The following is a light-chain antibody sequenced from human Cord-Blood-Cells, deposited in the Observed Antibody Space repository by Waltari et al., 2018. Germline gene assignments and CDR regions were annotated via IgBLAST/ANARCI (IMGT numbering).Light chain of an antibody. J-gene: IGLJ3*02. V-gene: IGLV2-14*01. CDR2: YVX. CDR3: SSYTSSSTLV. CDR1: SRDVGGYTY. Sequence: QSALTQPASVSGSPGQSITISCTGTSRDVGGYTYVSRYQQHPGNAPXFXXXYVXXXPSXXXNHXSGSKSGNTASLTISGLQAEDEADYYCSSYTSSSTLVFGGGTKLTVL.